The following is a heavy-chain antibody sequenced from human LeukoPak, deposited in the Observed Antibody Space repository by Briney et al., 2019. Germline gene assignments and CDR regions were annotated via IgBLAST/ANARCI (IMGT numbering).Heavy chain of an antibody. J-gene: IGHJ5*02. D-gene: IGHD3-3*01. CDR1: GYTFTGYY. CDR2: INPNSGGT. CDR3: ARERGHTIFGVVPFDP. Sequence: ASVKVSCKASGYTFTGYYMHWVRHAPGQGLEWMGRINPNSGGTNYAQKFQGRVTMTRDTSISTAYMELSRLRSDDTAVYYCARERGHTIFGVVPFDPWGQGTLVTVSS. V-gene: IGHV1-2*06.